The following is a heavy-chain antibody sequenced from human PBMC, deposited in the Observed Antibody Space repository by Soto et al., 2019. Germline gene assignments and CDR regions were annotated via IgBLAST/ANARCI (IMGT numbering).Heavy chain of an antibody. V-gene: IGHV4-30-4*01. CDR3: ARSPRGYSGYDWVFDY. CDR2: IYYSGST. J-gene: IGHJ4*02. D-gene: IGHD5-12*01. Sequence: SETLSLTCTVSGGSISSGDYYWSWIRQPPGKGLEWIGYIYYSGSTYYNPSLKSRVTISVDTSKNQFSLKLSSVTAADTAVYYCARSPRGYSGYDWVFDYWGQGTLVTVSS. CDR1: GGSISSGDYY.